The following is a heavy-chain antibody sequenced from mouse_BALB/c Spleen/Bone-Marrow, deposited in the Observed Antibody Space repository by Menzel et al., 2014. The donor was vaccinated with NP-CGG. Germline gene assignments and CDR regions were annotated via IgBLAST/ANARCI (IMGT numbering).Heavy chain of an antibody. V-gene: IGHV1-84*02. CDR3: ARDDYDYFDY. Sequence: QVQLQQSGPELVKPGASVKISCKASGYSFIDYYINWVKQKPGQGLEWIGWIYPGSGNSKNNEKFKGKATLTVDTSSSTAYMQLNILTSEDTAVYFCARDDYDYFDYWGQGTTLTVSS. CDR1: GYSFIDYY. J-gene: IGHJ2*01. D-gene: IGHD2-4*01. CDR2: IYPGSGNS.